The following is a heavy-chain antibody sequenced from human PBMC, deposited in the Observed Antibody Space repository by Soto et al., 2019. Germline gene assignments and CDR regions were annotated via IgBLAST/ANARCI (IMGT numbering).Heavy chain of an antibody. J-gene: IGHJ4*02. CDR3: ATASSSGSSGELDS. D-gene: IGHD3-22*01. Sequence: PSETLSLTCTVSGGSISSFYWSWIRQPPGKGLEWIGYVYNSGSTDYNPSLMSRVTISIDTSKNQFSLRLTSVTAADTAVYYCATASSSGSSGELDSWGQGTLVTVSS. CDR2: VYNSGST. CDR1: GGSISSFY. V-gene: IGHV4-59*01.